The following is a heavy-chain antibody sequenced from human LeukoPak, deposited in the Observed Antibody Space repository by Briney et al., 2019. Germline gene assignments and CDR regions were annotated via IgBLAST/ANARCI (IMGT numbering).Heavy chain of an antibody. V-gene: IGHV2-5*02. CDR1: GFSLSTSRVG. Sequence: SGPTLVKPTQTLTLTCTFSGFSLSTSRVGVGWIRQPPGKALEWLALIYWDDDKRYSPSLKSRLTITKDTSKNQVVLTMTNMDPVDTATYYCARTPWFGVYFDYWGQGTLVTVSS. D-gene: IGHD3-10*01. CDR2: IYWDDDK. J-gene: IGHJ4*02. CDR3: ARTPWFGVYFDY.